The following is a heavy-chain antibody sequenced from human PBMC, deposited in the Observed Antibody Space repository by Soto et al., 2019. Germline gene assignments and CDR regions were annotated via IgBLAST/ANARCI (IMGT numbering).Heavy chain of an antibody. V-gene: IGHV3-48*01. CDR1: GFTFSSYS. D-gene: IGHD6-19*01. Sequence: EVQLVESGGGLVQPGGSLRLSCAASGFTFSSYSMNWVRQAPGKGLEWVSYISGSSSNIYYADSVKGRFTISRDNAKNALYLQKNCQRAEDTAVYYCAGERSRVNIAGAGSNYFDNWGQGTMVTVSS. CDR3: AGERSRVNIAGAGSNYFDN. CDR2: ISGSSSNI. J-gene: IGHJ4*02.